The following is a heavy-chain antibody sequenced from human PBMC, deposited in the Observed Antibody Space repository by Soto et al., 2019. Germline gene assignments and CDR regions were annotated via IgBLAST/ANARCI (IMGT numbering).Heavy chain of an antibody. CDR2: IYYSGST. CDR3: ARLERRVASAY. J-gene: IGHJ4*02. V-gene: IGHV4-59*08. CDR1: GGSISSYY. D-gene: IGHD1-1*01. Sequence: SETLSLTCTVSGGSISSYYWSWIRQPPGKGLEWIGYIYYSGSTNYNPSLKSRVTISVDTSKNQFSLKLSSVTAADTAVYYCARLERRVASAYWGQGTLVTVS.